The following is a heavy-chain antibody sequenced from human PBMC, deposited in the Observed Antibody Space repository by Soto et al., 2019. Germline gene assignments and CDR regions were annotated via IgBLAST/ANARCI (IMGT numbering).Heavy chain of an antibody. CDR2: VKSKTDGGTI. D-gene: IGHD5-12*01. J-gene: IGHJ4*02. Sequence: GGSLRLSCAASGLTFNNAWMSWVRQAPGKGLEWVGRVKSKTDGGTIDYAAPVKGRFTISRDDSKNTLYVQMNSLKTEDTAVYYCSTVGSGYAVHYWSRGTLVTVSS. CDR3: STVGSGYAVHY. CDR1: GLTFNNAW. V-gene: IGHV3-15*05.